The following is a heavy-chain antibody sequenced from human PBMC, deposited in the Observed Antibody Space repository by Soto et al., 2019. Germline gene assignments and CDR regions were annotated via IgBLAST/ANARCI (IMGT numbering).Heavy chain of an antibody. J-gene: IGHJ4*02. CDR3: AKITSVTTWGESDY. Sequence: QVQVMQSGAEVKKPGDSVKVSCKTSGYIFSDYGLNWVRQAPGQGLAWMGWISGYSGNANLSQKFQGRVTMTTDKSTRKAYMELMRLRSDDTAVYYCAKITSVTTWGESDYWGQGTLVTVSS. D-gene: IGHD4-17*01. V-gene: IGHV1-18*04. CDR2: ISGYSGNA. CDR1: GYIFSDYG.